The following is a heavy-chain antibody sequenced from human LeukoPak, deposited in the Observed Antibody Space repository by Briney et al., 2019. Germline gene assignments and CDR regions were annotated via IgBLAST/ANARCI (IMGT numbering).Heavy chain of an antibody. V-gene: IGHV3-21*01. J-gene: IGHJ4*02. CDR2: ISSNSGTYI. D-gene: IGHD6-19*01. CDR3: ARWVNSSPDY. Sequence: GGSLRLSCAASGFTFSTYSMTWVRQAPGKGLEWVSSISSNSGTYIYYADSLRGRFTISRDNAENSLYLQMNSLRADDTAVYYCARWVNSSPDYWGRGTLVSVSS. CDR1: GFTFSTYS.